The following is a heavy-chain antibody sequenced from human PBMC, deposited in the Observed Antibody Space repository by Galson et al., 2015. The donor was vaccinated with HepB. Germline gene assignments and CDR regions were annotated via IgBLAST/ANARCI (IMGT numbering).Heavy chain of an antibody. CDR1: GFTFSNDW. J-gene: IGHJ4*01. CDR2: IKRDGAEI. D-gene: IGHD4-23*01. Sequence: SLRLSCATSGFTFSNDWMTWVRQVPGKGLECVSRIKRDGAEINYADFVKGSFTISRDNGKNTLYLQMSNLGGDDTAVYYCVRRWPIDSHLLCWGHGTLGTVPS. V-gene: IGHV3-74*01. CDR3: VRRWPIDSHLLC.